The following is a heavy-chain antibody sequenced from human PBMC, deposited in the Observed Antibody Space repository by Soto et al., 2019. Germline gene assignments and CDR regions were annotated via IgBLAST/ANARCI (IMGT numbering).Heavy chain of an antibody. CDR3: AREGRPLKWFDP. V-gene: IGHV1-2*04. CDR2: INPNSGGT. CDR1: GYTFTCYA. J-gene: IGHJ5*02. Sequence: ASVKVSSKASGYTFTCYALYWVRQAPGQGLEWMGWINPNSGGTNYAQKFQGWVTMTRDTSISTAYMELSRLRSDDTAVYYCAREGRPLKWFDPWGQGTLVTVSS.